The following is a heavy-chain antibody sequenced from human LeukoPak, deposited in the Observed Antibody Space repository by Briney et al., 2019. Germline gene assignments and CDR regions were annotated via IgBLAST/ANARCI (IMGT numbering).Heavy chain of an antibody. V-gene: IGHV4-34*01. CDR1: GGSFSGYY. Sequence: NPSETLSLTCAVYGGSFSGYYWSWIRQPPGKGLEWIGEINHSGSTNYNPSLKSRVTISVDTSKNQFSLKLSSVTAADTAVYYCARKAAAGPWRPWGQGTLVTVSS. D-gene: IGHD6-13*01. CDR2: INHSGST. CDR3: ARKAAAGPWRP. J-gene: IGHJ5*02.